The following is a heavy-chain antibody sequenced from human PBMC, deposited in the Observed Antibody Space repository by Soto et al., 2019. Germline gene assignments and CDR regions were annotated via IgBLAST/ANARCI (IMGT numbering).Heavy chain of an antibody. D-gene: IGHD1-26*01. Sequence: SETLSLTCTVSGDSISSGGYYWSWIRQHPGKGLEWIGYIYYSGTTYYNPSLESRVSISADTSENQFSLKVKSVTVADTAVYYCASTYYTGDSGPYDYWGQGTLVTVS. CDR2: IYYSGTT. CDR1: GDSISSGGYY. V-gene: IGHV4-31*03. J-gene: IGHJ4*02. CDR3: ASTYYTGDSGPYDY.